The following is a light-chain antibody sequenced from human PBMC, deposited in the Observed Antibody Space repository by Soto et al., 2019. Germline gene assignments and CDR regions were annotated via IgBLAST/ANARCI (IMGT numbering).Light chain of an antibody. CDR2: GAS. Sequence: DIQMTQSPSSLSASIGDRVTITCRASQAISNYLAWYQQRPGRVPKLLIYGASSLQSVVPSRFSGSGSGTDFTLNINSLQPEDVATYYCQNYNSAPQTFGQGTKVEIK. J-gene: IGKJ1*01. CDR3: QNYNSAPQT. CDR1: QAISNY. V-gene: IGKV1-27*01.